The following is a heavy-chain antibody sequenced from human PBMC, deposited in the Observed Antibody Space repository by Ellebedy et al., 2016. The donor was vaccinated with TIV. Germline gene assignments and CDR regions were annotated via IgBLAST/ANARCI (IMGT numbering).Heavy chain of an antibody. CDR2: SNSDGSSI. CDR3: ARDQPDPYTGGWYGLDY. D-gene: IGHD6-19*01. J-gene: IGHJ4*02. V-gene: IGHV3-74*01. CDR1: GFTFSNYW. Sequence: PGGSLRLSCAASGFTFSNYWMHWVRQVPGKGLVWVSRSNSDGSSISYADSVRGRFIISRDNAKNTLYLQMDNLRAEDTAMYYCARDQPDPYTGGWYGLDYWGQGILVTISP.